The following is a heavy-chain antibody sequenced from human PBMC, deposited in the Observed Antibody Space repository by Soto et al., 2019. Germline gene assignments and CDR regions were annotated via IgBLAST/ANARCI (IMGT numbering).Heavy chain of an antibody. CDR2: INHSGST. J-gene: IGHJ3*02. CDR1: GGSFSGYY. D-gene: IGHD2-15*01. Sequence: SETLSLTCAVYGGSFSGYYWSWIRQPPGKGLEWIGEINHSGSTNYNPSLKSRVTISVDTSKNQFSLKLSSVTAADTAVYYCAGIVVVVAGLDAFDIWGQGTMVTV. CDR3: AGIVVVVAGLDAFDI. V-gene: IGHV4-34*01.